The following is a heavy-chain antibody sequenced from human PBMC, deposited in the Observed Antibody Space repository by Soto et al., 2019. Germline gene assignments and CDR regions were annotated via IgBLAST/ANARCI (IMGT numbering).Heavy chain of an antibody. J-gene: IGHJ4*02. CDR3: AKLAAAGTSDY. D-gene: IGHD6-13*01. CDR1: VFTCSSYG. CDR2: ISYDGINK. Sequence: GSLRLSCAASVFTCSSYGMHWVRQAPGKGLEWVAVISYDGINKYYADSVKGRFTISRDNSKNTLYLQMNSLRAEDTAVYYCAKLAAAGTSDYWGQGTLVTVSS. V-gene: IGHV3-30*18.